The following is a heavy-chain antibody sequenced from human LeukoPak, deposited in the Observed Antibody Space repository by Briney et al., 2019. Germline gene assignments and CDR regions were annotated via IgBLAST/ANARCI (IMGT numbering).Heavy chain of an antibody. V-gene: IGHV4-39*01. Sequence: PSETLSLTCTVSGGSISSSRSYWGWIRQPPGKGLEWIGSIYYSGSTYYNPSLKSRVTISVDTSKNQFSLKLSSVTAADTAVYYCARLPEKYSSRSARGVDPSGQGTLVTVSS. CDR1: GGSISSSRSY. J-gene: IGHJ5*02. CDR3: ARLPEKYSSRSARGVDP. D-gene: IGHD6-13*01. CDR2: IYYSGST.